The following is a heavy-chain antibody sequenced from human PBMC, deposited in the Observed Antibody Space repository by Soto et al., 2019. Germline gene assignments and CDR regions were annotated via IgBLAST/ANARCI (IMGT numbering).Heavy chain of an antibody. CDR3: ARTSTSGTRVDY. J-gene: IGHJ4*02. Sequence: QVQLQESGPGLVKPSGTLSLTCAVSGGSISTSNWWSWVRQPPGKGLEWIGEVYHSGSTNYNPSLKGRVATPLDKPNNQFSLKLNSVSAADTALGYCARTSTSGTRVDYWGQGSLVAVPS. V-gene: IGHV4-4*02. D-gene: IGHD2-2*01. CDR2: VYHSGST. CDR1: GGSISTSNW.